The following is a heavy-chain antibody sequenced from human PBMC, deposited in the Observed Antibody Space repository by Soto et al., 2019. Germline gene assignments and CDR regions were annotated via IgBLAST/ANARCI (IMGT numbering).Heavy chain of an antibody. CDR2: IYYSGST. D-gene: IGHD6-19*01. CDR3: ARRGSSGWTGVDWYYYYGMDV. CDR1: GGSISSSSYY. V-gene: IGHV4-39*01. J-gene: IGHJ6*02. Sequence: QLQLQESGPGLVKPSETLSLTCTVSGGSISSSSYYWGWIRQPPGKGLEWIGSIYYSGSTYYNPSLKSRVTISVDTSKNQFSLKLSSVTAADTAVYYCARRGSSGWTGVDWYYYYGMDVWGQGTTVTVSS.